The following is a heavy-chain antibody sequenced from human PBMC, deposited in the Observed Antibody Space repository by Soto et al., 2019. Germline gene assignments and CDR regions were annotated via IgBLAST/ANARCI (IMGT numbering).Heavy chain of an antibody. Sequence: ASVKVSCKASGYTFTSYGISWVRQAPGQGLEWMGIISPCGGNTSYAQKFQGRVTMTRDTSTSTVYMELSSLRSEDTAVYYCARAPTLDYWGQGTLVTVSS. CDR3: ARAPTLDY. CDR1: GYTFTSYG. V-gene: IGHV1-46*03. J-gene: IGHJ4*02. CDR2: ISPCGGNT.